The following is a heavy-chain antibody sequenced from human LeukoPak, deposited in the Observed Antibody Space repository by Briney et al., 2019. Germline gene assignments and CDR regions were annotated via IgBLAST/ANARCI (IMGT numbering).Heavy chain of an antibody. Sequence: PGGSLRLSCAASGFIFSRYGMHWVRQAPGKGLEWVALILYDGSITYYEDSVKGRLTISRDNSKNTLYLQMNSLRPEDTAVYYCAKDGSPARFSGTYCDSRGQGTLVTVSS. D-gene: IGHD1-26*01. CDR1: GFIFSRYG. J-gene: IGHJ4*02. V-gene: IGHV3-30*18. CDR2: ILYDGSIT. CDR3: AKDGSPARFSGTYCDS.